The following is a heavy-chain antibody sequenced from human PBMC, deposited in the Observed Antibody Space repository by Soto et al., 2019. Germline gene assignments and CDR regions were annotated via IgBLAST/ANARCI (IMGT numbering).Heavy chain of an antibody. CDR2: IYYSGST. J-gene: IGHJ4*02. Sequence: PSETLSLTCTVSGGSISSSSYYWGWIRQPPGKGLEWIGSIYYSGSTYHNPSLKSRVTISVDTSKNQFSLKLSSVTAADTAVYYCASGRGYSGYEVYDYWGQGTLVTVS. V-gene: IGHV4-39*01. D-gene: IGHD5-12*01. CDR3: ASGRGYSGYEVYDY. CDR1: GGSISSSSYY.